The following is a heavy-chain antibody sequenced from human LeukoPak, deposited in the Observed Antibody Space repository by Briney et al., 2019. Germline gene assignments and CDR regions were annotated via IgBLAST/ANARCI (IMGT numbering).Heavy chain of an antibody. Sequence: ASVKVSCKASGYTFTGYYMHWVRQAPGQGLEWMGWINPNSGGTNYAQKFQGRVTMTRDTSISTAYMEPSRLRSDDTAVYYCARGEETGNAFDIWGQGTMVTVSS. J-gene: IGHJ3*02. D-gene: IGHD3-10*01. CDR1: GYTFTGYY. V-gene: IGHV1-2*02. CDR3: ARGEETGNAFDI. CDR2: INPNSGGT.